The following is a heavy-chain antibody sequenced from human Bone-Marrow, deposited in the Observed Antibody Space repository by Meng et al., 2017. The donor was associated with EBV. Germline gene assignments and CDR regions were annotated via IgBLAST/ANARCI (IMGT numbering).Heavy chain of an antibody. Sequence: QVQLQQWGAGLLKPSETLSLACAVYGGSFCGYYWTWIRQPPGKGLEWIGEINHSGSTNYNPSLKSRVTISVDTSKNQFSLKLSSVTAADTAVYYCATQRRDTDWFDPWGQGTLVTVSS. CDR1: GGSFCGYY. D-gene: IGHD6-25*01. V-gene: IGHV4-34*01. CDR2: INHSGST. CDR3: ATQRRDTDWFDP. J-gene: IGHJ5*02.